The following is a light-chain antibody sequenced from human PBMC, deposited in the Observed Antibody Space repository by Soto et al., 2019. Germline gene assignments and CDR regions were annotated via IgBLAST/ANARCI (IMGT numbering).Light chain of an antibody. CDR1: QSISVW. CDR3: QQYNSYSPT. J-gene: IGKJ1*01. CDR2: KAS. V-gene: IGKV1-5*03. Sequence: DIQMTQSPSTLSASVGDRFTITCRASQSISVWLAWYQQKAGKAPNLLIYKASRLESGVPSRFSGSGSETEFTPTISGLQPGDSATYYCQQYNSYSPTFGQGTKVDIK.